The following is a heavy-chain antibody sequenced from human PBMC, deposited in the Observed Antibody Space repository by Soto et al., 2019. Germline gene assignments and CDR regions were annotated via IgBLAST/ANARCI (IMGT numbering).Heavy chain of an antibody. CDR3: ALRPGNWNPLAD. Sequence: QVQLVQPGAEVEKPGSSVKVSCKASGGTTSSYTISWVRQSPGQGLEWMGNIFPMIGKVAYAQKFQGRVTITADKSTRTVYMELSSLRSEDTAVYFCALRPGNWNPLADWGQGTLVTVSS. V-gene: IGHV1-69*02. CDR2: IFPMIGKV. D-gene: IGHD1-1*01. J-gene: IGHJ4*02. CDR1: GGTTSSYT.